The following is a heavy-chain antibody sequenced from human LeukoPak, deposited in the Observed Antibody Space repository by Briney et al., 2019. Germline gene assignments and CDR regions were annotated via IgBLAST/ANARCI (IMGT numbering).Heavy chain of an antibody. V-gene: IGHV4-39*07. D-gene: IGHD3-10*01. CDR3: ARDMVRGVQNNPFDY. J-gene: IGHJ4*02. CDR1: GGSISSSSYY. Sequence: PSETLSLTCTVSGGSISSSSYYWGWIRQPPGKGLEWIGSIYYSGSTYYNPSLKSRVTISVDTSKNQFSLKLSSVTAADTAVYYCARDMVRGVQNNPFDYWGQGTLVTVSS. CDR2: IYYSGST.